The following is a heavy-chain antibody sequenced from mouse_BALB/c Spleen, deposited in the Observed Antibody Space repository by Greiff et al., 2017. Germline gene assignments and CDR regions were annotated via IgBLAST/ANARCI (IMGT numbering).Heavy chain of an antibody. CDR1: GFTFSSYG. J-gene: IGHJ4*01. V-gene: IGHV5-6*01. D-gene: IGHD2-3*01. Sequence: EVKLVESGGDLVKPGGSLKLSCAASGFTFSSYGMSWVRQTPDKRLEWVATISSGGSYTYYPDSVKGRFTISRDNAKNTLYLQMSSLKSEDTAMYYCARHGGDGYSYAMDYWGQGTSVTVSS. CDR3: ARHGGDGYSYAMDY. CDR2: ISSGGSYT.